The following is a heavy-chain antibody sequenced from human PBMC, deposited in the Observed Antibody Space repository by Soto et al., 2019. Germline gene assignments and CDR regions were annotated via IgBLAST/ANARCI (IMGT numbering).Heavy chain of an antibody. D-gene: IGHD5-18*01. Sequence: SVKVSCKASGGTFSIYTISWVRQAPGQGLEWMGRIIPILGIANYAQKFQGRVTITADKSTSTAYMELSSLRSEDTAVYYCARDRMLDTSLDYWGQGTLVTVSS. CDR2: IIPILGIA. J-gene: IGHJ4*02. CDR3: ARDRMLDTSLDY. V-gene: IGHV1-69*04. CDR1: GGTFSIYT.